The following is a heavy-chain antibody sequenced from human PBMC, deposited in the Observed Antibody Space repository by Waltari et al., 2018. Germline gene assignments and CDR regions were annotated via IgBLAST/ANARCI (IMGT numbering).Heavy chain of an antibody. CDR1: GGSISSHY. V-gene: IGHV4-59*11. Sequence: QVQLQESGPGLVKPSETLSLTCTVSGGSISSHYWSWIRQPPGKGLEWIGYIYYSGSTNYNPSLKSRVTISVDTSKNQFSLKLSSVTAADTAVYYCASLAAAGTPWDYWGQGTLVTVSS. D-gene: IGHD6-13*01. CDR3: ASLAAAGTPWDY. CDR2: IYYSGST. J-gene: IGHJ4*02.